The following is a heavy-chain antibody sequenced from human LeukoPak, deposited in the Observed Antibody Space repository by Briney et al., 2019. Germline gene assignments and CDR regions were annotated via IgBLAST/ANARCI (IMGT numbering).Heavy chain of an antibody. CDR2: ISWNSGSI. CDR1: GFTFDDYA. Sequence: GGSLRLSCAASGFTFDDYAMHWVRQAAGKGLEWVSVISWNSGSIGYADSVKGRFTISRDNAKNSLYLQMNSLRAEDTALYYCAKGDTAMVTGFDYWGQGTLVTVSS. D-gene: IGHD5-18*01. V-gene: IGHV3-9*01. CDR3: AKGDTAMVTGFDY. J-gene: IGHJ4*02.